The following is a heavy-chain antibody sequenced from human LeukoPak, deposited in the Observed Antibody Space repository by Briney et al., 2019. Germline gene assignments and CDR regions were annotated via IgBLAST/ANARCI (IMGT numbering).Heavy chain of an antibody. J-gene: IGHJ6*03. D-gene: IGHD6-19*01. CDR1: GGSISSYY. CDR3: ARGESGWAYYYYYYMDV. V-gene: IGHV4-59*01. CDR2: IYYSGST. Sequence: PSETLSLTCTVSGGSISSYYWSWIRQPPGKGLGWIGYIYYSGSTNYNPSLKSRVTISVDTSKNQFSLKLSSVTAADTAVYYCARGESGWAYYYYYYMDVWGKGTTVTVSS.